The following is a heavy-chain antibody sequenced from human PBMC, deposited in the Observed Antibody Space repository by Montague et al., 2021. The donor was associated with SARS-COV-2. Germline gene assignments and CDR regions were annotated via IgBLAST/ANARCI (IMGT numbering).Heavy chain of an antibody. CDR3: ARDGADYSFAYYHEMDV. CDR1: GASVRTYY. J-gene: IGHJ6*02. D-gene: IGHD5-12*01. Sequence: SETLSLTCTVSGASVRTYYWSWIRQSSGKKLEWMGCLDTGGSTYXNPSFKSRVTMSLDTSKNLFSLNLSSMTAADTAVYYCARDGADYSFAYYHEMDVWGQGIAVTVSS. V-gene: IGHV4-4*07. CDR2: LDTGGST.